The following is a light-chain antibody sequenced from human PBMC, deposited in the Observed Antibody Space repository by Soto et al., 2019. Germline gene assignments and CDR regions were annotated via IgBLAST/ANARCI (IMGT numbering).Light chain of an antibody. V-gene: IGKV3-20*01. CDR2: GAS. J-gene: IGKJ4*01. Sequence: EIVMTQSPATLSVSPGERATLSCRASQSITRNLAWYQQSPGQAPRLLIYGASSRATGIPDRFSGSGSGTDFTLTISRLEPEDFAVYYCQQYGSSSLTFGGGTKVDIK. CDR3: QQYGSSSLT. CDR1: QSITRN.